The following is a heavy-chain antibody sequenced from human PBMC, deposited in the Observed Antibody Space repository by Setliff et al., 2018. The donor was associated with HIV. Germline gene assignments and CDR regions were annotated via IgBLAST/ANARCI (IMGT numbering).Heavy chain of an antibody. CDR3: ARVTPEFNYYGSGSLDY. CDR1: GYSISSGYY. V-gene: IGHV4-38-2*01. CDR2: IYHSGST. Sequence: SETLSLTCAVSGYSISSGYYWGWIRQPPGKGLEWIGIIYHSGSTYYNPSLKSRVTISVDTSKNQFSLKLSSVTAADTAVYYCARVTPEFNYYGSGSLDYRGQGTLVTVSS. D-gene: IGHD3-10*01. J-gene: IGHJ4*02.